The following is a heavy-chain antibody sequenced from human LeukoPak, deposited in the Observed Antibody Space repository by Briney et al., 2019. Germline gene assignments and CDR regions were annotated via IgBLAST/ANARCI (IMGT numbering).Heavy chain of an antibody. Sequence: GGSLRLSCAASGFTFTSHAMSWVRQAPGKGPEWGSIISGSGDSTYYADSVRGGFTISRENAKKTLYLQMNSLRADDTAVYYCAKESGYDVDFDYWGQGTLVTVSS. J-gene: IGHJ4*02. D-gene: IGHD5-12*01. CDR1: GFTFTSHA. V-gene: IGHV3-23*01. CDR3: AKESGYDVDFDY. CDR2: ISGSGDST.